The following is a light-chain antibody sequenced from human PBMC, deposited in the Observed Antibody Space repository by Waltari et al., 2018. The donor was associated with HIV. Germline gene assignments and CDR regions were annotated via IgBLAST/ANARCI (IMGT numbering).Light chain of an antibody. Sequence: QSVLTQPPSVSGAPGPRVTISCTGGSSNIGAGSAVHWYQQLPGTAPKLLIHENTNRPSGVPDRFSGSRTGTAASLDITGLQAEDEADYYCQSYDTRLSAWVFGGGTKLTVL. V-gene: IGLV1-40*01. CDR1: SSNIGAGSA. J-gene: IGLJ3*02. CDR2: ENT. CDR3: QSYDTRLSAWV.